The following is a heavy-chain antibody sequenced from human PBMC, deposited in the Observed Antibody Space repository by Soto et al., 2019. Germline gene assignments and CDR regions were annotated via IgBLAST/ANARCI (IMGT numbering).Heavy chain of an antibody. V-gene: IGHV4-30-2*01. Sequence: HLQLQESASGLVKPSQTLSLTCTVSGGSISTGDYSWSWIRQAPGKGLEWIGYIYRSGNTHYVPSLDSRVTISLDKSKNQFSLKMTSVTAADSAVYYCARGNFQYYFDYWGQGTLVTVSS. CDR1: GGSISTGDYS. J-gene: IGHJ4*02. D-gene: IGHD1-1*01. CDR3: ARGNFQYYFDY. CDR2: IYRSGNT.